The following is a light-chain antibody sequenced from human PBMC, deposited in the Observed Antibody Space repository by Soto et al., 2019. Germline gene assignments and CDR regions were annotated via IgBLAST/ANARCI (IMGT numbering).Light chain of an antibody. V-gene: IGKV3-15*01. CDR3: QQYISWPRT. Sequence: DIVITQSPATLSVSPGERATLSCSSSHDVTTYLAWYQQKSGQAPRLLIYAASTRATGIPARFSGSGSGTEFSLTISSLQSEDFAVYYCQQYISWPRTFGQGTKVDI. CDR2: AAS. J-gene: IGKJ1*01. CDR1: HDVTTY.